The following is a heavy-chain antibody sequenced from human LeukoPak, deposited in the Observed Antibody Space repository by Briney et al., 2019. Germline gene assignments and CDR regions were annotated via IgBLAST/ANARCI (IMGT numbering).Heavy chain of an antibody. CDR2: ICNSGSTI. CDR1: GFTFSDYY. V-gene: IGHV3-11*04. Sequence: GESLRLSCAASGFTFSDYYRSWIRQPPGKGLEWIWYICNSGSTIYYADSVKGRFTISRATAKNSLYMQMNSLGAEDTAVYYCARDIAMVRGNDYWGQGTLVTVSS. CDR3: ARDIAMVRGNDY. D-gene: IGHD3-10*01. J-gene: IGHJ4*02.